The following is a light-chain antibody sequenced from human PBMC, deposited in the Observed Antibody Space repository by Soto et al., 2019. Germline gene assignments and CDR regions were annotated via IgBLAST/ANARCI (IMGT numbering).Light chain of an antibody. Sequence: QSALTQPASVSGSPGQSITISCTGTSNDVGNYNYVSWYQQHPGKAPKLMIYEVTNRPSGVSNRFSGSKSGNTASLTISGRQAEDEADYYCSSYTSSSTLEVFGGGTKLTVL. CDR3: SSYTSSSTLEV. V-gene: IGLV2-14*01. CDR2: EVT. J-gene: IGLJ3*02. CDR1: SNDVGNYNY.